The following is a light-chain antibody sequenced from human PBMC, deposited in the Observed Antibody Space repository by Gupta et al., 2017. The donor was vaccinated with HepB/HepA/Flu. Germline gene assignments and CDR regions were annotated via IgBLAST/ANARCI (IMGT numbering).Light chain of an antibody. J-gene: IGLJ1*01. CDR3: CSYAGSYNYV. CDR2: DVS. V-gene: IGLV2-11*01. CDR1: SSDVGDYNY. Sequence: QSALTQPRSVSGSPGQSVTISCTGTSSDVGDYNYVSWYQHHPGKAPKLRISDVSKRPSGVPDRFSGSKSGNTASLTISGLQAEDEAFYYCCSYAGSYNYVFGTGTKVTVL.